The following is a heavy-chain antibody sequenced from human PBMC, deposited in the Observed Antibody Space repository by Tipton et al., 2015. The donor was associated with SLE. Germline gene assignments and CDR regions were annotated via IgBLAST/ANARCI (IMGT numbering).Heavy chain of an antibody. J-gene: IGHJ3*02. Sequence: SLRLSCAASGFTFSSYAMSWVRQAPGKGLEWVAFIRYDGSNKYYADSVKGRFTISRDNSKNTLYLQMNSLRAEDTAVYYCAKAPGGATGGGAFDIWGQGTMVTVSS. CDR3: AKAPGGATGGGAFDI. CDR2: IRYDGSNK. D-gene: IGHD1-26*01. V-gene: IGHV3-30*02. CDR1: GFTFSSYA.